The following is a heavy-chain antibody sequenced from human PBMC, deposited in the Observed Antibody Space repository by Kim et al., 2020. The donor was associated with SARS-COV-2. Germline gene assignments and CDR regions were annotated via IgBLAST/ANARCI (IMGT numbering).Heavy chain of an antibody. CDR3: ARGGGCSGGRCMLALDI. Sequence: GGSLRLSCAAFGFTFSHLSMNWVRQAPGKGLEWVASISPNNNYIYHAASLKGRFTISRDDAKNSLYLQMNSLRAEDTATYFCARGGGCSGGRCMLALDIWGQGTVVAVSS. CDR2: ISPNNNYI. J-gene: IGHJ3*02. D-gene: IGHD2-15*01. CDR1: GFTFSHLS. V-gene: IGHV3-21*01.